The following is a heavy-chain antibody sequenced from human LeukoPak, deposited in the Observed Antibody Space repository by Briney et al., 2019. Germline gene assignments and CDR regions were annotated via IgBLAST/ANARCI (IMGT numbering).Heavy chain of an antibody. V-gene: IGHV4-59*01. Sequence: PSETLSPTCTVSGGSISSYYWSWIRQPPGKGLEWIGYIYYSGSTNYNPSLKSRVTISVDTSKNQFSLKLSSVTAADTAVYYCARSDYYGSGSPFDAFDIWGQGTMVTVSS. J-gene: IGHJ3*02. CDR3: ARSDYYGSGSPFDAFDI. CDR2: IYYSGST. CDR1: GGSISSYY. D-gene: IGHD3-10*01.